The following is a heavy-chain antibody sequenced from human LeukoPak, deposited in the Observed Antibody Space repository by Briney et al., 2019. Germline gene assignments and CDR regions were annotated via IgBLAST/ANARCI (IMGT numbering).Heavy chain of an antibody. J-gene: IGHJ3*02. Sequence: PGGSLRLSCAASGFPFSDYYMTWIRQAPGKGLEWVSYISGSSTTIYYSDSVRGRFTISRDSAKNSLYLQMNSLRAEDTAAYYCAKGNDVLTGYYTPTGFDIWGQGTMVTISS. D-gene: IGHD3-9*01. CDR2: ISGSSTTI. CDR1: GFPFSDYY. V-gene: IGHV3-11*01. CDR3: AKGNDVLTGYYTPTGFDI.